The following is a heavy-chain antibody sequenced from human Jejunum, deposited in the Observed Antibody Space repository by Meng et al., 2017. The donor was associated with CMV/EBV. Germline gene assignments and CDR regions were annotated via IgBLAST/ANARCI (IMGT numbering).Heavy chain of an antibody. CDR1: GFTFSSYN. V-gene: IGHV3-21*01. J-gene: IGHJ5*02. Sequence: VQLVDSGGGLCMPGGSLRLSCIGSGFTFSSYNMNCVRQAPGKGLEWVSSISSSSRYINYADSVKGRFTISRDNAKNSLYLQMNSLRVEDTAIYYCARDIDHWGQGPLVTVYS. CDR2: ISSSSRYI. CDR3: ARDIDH.